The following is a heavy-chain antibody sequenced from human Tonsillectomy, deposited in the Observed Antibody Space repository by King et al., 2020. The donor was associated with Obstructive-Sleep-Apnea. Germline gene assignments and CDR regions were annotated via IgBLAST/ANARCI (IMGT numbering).Heavy chain of an antibody. CDR3: ARYAVAAAGSTDHFDY. Sequence: VQLVESGAEVKKPGASVKVSCKASGYTFTSYGISWVRQAPGQGLEWMGWINGYNGKTGYAQKLQDRVTMTTETSTGTAYMELRSLRSDDTAVYYFARYAVAAAGSTDHFDYWGQGTLLTVSS. CDR2: INGYNGKT. V-gene: IGHV1-18*04. D-gene: IGHD6-13*01. CDR1: GYTFTSYG. J-gene: IGHJ4*02.